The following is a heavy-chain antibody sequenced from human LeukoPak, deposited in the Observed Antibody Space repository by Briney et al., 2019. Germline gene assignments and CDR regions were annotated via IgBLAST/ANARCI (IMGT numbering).Heavy chain of an antibody. D-gene: IGHD4-23*01. Sequence: PGGSLRLSCVASGVTLSNYAMSWARQAPGKGLEWVSAISGSGGSTYYADSVKGRFTISRDNSKNTLYVQMNSLRAEDTAVYYCAKDGAKHGGTTYFFDYWGQGTLVTVSS. CDR1: GVTLSNYA. CDR2: ISGSGGST. J-gene: IGHJ4*02. V-gene: IGHV3-23*01. CDR3: AKDGAKHGGTTYFFDY.